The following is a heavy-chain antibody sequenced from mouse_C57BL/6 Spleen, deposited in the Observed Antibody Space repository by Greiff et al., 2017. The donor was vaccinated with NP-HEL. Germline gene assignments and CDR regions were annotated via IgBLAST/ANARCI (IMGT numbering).Heavy chain of an antibody. CDR2: ISSGSSTI. J-gene: IGHJ1*03. D-gene: IGHD1-1*01. V-gene: IGHV5-17*01. Sequence: EVQRVESGGGLVKPGGSLKLSCAASGFTFSDYGMHWVRQAPEKGLEWVAYISSGSSTIYYADTVKGRFTISRDNAKNTRFLQMTSLRSEDTAMYYCARHSFITTVVAHWYFDVWGTGTTVTVSS. CDR3: ARHSFITTVVAHWYFDV. CDR1: GFTFSDYG.